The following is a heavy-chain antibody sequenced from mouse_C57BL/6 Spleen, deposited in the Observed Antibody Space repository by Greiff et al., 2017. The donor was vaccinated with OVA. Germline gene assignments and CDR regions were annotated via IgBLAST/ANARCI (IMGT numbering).Heavy chain of an antibody. Sequence: VQLKQSGPELLKPGASVKMSCKASGYTFTDYNMHWVKQSHGKSLEWIGYINPNNGGTSYNQKFKGKATLTVNKSSSTAYMELRSLTSEDSAVYYCARELTGSLFDYWGQGTTLTVSS. J-gene: IGHJ2*01. D-gene: IGHD4-1*01. CDR3: ARELTGSLFDY. CDR2: INPNNGGT. CDR1: GYTFTDYN. V-gene: IGHV1-22*01.